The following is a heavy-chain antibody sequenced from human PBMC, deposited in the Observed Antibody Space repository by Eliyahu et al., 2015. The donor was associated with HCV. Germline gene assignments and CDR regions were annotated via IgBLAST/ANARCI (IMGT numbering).Heavy chain of an antibody. V-gene: IGHV3-9*01. CDR1: XFTFDDYA. CDR2: ITWNGDHL. Sequence: EVQLVESGGGVVQPGRSLRLSCAASXFTFDDYAMHWVRQPPGKGLEWVSGITWNGDHLGYADSVKGRFTISRDNAKNSLFLQMNSLRAEDTAFYYCAKVNAGTHGGFDYWGQGTLVTVSS. D-gene: IGHD3-16*01. CDR3: AKVNAGTHGGFDY. J-gene: IGHJ4*02.